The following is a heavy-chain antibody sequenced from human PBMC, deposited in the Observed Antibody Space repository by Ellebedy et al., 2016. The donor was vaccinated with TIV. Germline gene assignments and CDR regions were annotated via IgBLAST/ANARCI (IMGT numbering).Heavy chain of an antibody. CDR1: GFTFSSYA. Sequence: GESLKISXAASGFTFSSYAMYWVRQAPGKGLEWVAVISYDGSNKYYADSVKGRFTISRDNSKNTLYLQMNSLRAEDTAVYYCAKELDPRRSGYGTFDYWGQGTLVTVSS. CDR3: AKELDPRRSGYGTFDY. CDR2: ISYDGSNK. J-gene: IGHJ4*02. D-gene: IGHD5-12*01. V-gene: IGHV3-30-3*01.